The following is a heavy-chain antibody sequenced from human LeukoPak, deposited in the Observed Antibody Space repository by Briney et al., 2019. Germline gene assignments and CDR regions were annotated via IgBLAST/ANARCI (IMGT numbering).Heavy chain of an antibody. J-gene: IGHJ4*02. CDR3: ARDIVGATFDY. D-gene: IGHD1-26*01. CDR1: GFTFSSNS. V-gene: IGHV3-21*01. Sequence: PGGSLRLSCAASGFTFSSNSMNWVRQAPGKGLEWVSSISSSSSYINYADSVKGRFTISRDNAKNSLYLQMNSLRAEDTAVYYCARDIVGATFDYWGQGTLVTVSS. CDR2: ISSSSSYI.